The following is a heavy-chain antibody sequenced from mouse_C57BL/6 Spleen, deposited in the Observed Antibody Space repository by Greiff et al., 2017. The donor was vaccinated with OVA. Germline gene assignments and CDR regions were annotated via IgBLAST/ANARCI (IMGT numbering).Heavy chain of an antibody. J-gene: IGHJ2*01. CDR1: GYTFTDYY. CDR3: ARKGTTA. CDR2: INPNNGGT. D-gene: IGHD1-2*01. V-gene: IGHV1-26*01. Sequence: EVQLQQSGPELVKPGASVKISCKASGYTFTDYYMNWVKQSHGKSLEWIGDINPNNGGTSYNQKFKGKATLTVDKSSSTAYMELRSLTSEDSAVYYCARKGTTAWGQGTTLTVSS.